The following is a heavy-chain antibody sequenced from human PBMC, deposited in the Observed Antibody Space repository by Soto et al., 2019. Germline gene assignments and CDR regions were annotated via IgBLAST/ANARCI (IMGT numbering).Heavy chain of an antibody. Sequence: SETLSLTCSVSGGSVSNKTYYWSWIRQPPGRRLEWIGYVYYSGTTNYNPSLKSRVTISVDLSKNQFSLRLSSVTTADTALYYCARTTAVPNTLRSRYFFDYWGQGTLVTVSS. CDR2: VYYSGTT. CDR1: GGSVSNKTYY. D-gene: IGHD4-17*01. CDR3: ARTTAVPNTLRSRYFFDY. J-gene: IGHJ4*02. V-gene: IGHV4-61*01.